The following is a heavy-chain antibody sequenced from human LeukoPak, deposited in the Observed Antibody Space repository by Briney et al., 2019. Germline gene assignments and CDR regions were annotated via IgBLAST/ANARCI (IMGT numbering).Heavy chain of an antibody. Sequence: SETLSLTCAVYGGSFSGYYWSWIRQPPGKGLEWIGSIYYSGSTYYNPSLKSRVTISVDTSKNQFSLKLSSVTAADTAVYYRASDSSGYYDLDYWGQGTLVTVSS. D-gene: IGHD3-22*01. CDR3: ASDSSGYYDLDY. J-gene: IGHJ4*02. V-gene: IGHV4-34*01. CDR2: IYYSGST. CDR1: GGSFSGYY.